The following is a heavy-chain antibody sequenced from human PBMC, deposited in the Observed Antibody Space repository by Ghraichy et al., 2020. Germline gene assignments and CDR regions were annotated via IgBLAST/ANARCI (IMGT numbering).Heavy chain of an antibody. CDR3: ARHGSLELVHCDN. V-gene: IGHV4-39*01. J-gene: IGHJ4*02. CDR2: IYYTGRT. Sequence: SETLSLTCTVSGGSIASGTSNYFWGWVRQRPGKGLEWIGSIYYTGRTYYNPSLKSRLTISGDTSKNQFSLNLSSVTAEDTAIYYCARHGSLELVHCDNWGQGTLVAVSS. CDR1: GGSIASGTSNYF. D-gene: IGHD6-13*01.